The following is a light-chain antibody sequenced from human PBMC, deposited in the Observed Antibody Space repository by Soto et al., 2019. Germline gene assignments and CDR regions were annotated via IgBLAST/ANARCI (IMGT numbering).Light chain of an antibody. CDR2: YDS. CDR3: QVWDIMTDNYV. V-gene: IGLV3-21*04. Sequence: SYELTQPPSVSVAPEKTATITCGGNNIGHKRVHWYRHKPCQAPVFLISYDSDQPSRIPERFSGSNSENTATLTISRVEAGDEADYYCQVWDIMTDNYVFGSGTKLTVL. CDR1: NIGHKR. J-gene: IGLJ1*01.